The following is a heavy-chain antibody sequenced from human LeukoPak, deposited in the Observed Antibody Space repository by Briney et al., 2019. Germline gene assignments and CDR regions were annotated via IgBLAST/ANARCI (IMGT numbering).Heavy chain of an antibody. J-gene: IGHJ3*02. D-gene: IGHD3-10*01. CDR3: AGSGDAFDI. V-gene: IGHV6-1*01. Sequence: QTLSLTCAISGDSVSSNSATWSWIRQSPSRGLEWLGRTYYRSKYYNDYAVSVKSRITISPDTSKNQFSLQLNSVTPEDTAVYYCAGSGDAFDIWGQGTMVTVSS. CDR2: TYYRSKYYN. CDR1: GDSVSSNSAT.